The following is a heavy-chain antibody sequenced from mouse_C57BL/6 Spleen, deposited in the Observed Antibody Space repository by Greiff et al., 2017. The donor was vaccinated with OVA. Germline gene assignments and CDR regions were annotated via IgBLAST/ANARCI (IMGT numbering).Heavy chain of an antibody. Sequence: VKLMESGPELVKPGASVKISCKASGYAFSSSWMNWVKQRPGKGLEWIGRIYPGDGDTNYNGKFKGKATLTADKSSSTAYMQLSSLTSEDSAVYFCAREDGYSFYYAMDYWGQGTSVTVSS. CDR1: GYAFSSSW. J-gene: IGHJ4*01. CDR2: IYPGDGDT. V-gene: IGHV1-82*01. CDR3: AREDGYSFYYAMDY. D-gene: IGHD2-3*01.